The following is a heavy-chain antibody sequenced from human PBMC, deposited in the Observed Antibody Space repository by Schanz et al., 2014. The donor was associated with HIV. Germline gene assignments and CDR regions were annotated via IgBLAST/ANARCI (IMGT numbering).Heavy chain of an antibody. V-gene: IGHV3-23*04. Sequence: VQLVESGGGVVQPGRSLRLSCAASGLTLSSYGMSWARQAPGKGLEWGSSISGGRGSTFYADSVKGRFTISRVNSKNTLYLQMNSLRAEDTAIYYCAKTSITLGMDVWGQGTTVTVSS. CDR2: ISGGRGST. D-gene: IGHD1-20*01. CDR1: GLTLSSYG. J-gene: IGHJ6*02. CDR3: AKTSITLGMDV.